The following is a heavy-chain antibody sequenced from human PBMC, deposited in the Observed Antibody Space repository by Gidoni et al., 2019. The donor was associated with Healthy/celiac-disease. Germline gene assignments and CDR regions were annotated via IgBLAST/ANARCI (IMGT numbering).Heavy chain of an antibody. CDR2: IYYSGST. D-gene: IGHD3-22*01. Sequence: QVQLQESGPGLVKPSETLSLTCTVSGGSISSYYWSWIRQPPGKGLEWIGYIYYSGSTNYNPSLKSRVTISVDTSKNQFSLKLSSVTAADTAVYYCARVSKDYYDSSGPFDIWGQGTMVTVSS. J-gene: IGHJ3*02. V-gene: IGHV4-59*01. CDR1: GGSISSYY. CDR3: ARVSKDYYDSSGPFDI.